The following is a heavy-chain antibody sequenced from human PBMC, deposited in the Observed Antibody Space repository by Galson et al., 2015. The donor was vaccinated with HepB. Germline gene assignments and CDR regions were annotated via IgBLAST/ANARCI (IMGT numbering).Heavy chain of an antibody. CDR2: INPNDGAT. CDR1: GYTSTNYH. D-gene: IGHD2-2*01. CDR3: AREHYLADIVVVPAAPVAFDI. Sequence: SVKVSCKASGYTSTNYHIHWVRQAPGQGLEWMGIINPNDGATSYPQKPQGRVTMTRDTSISTAYMELSRLRSDDTAVYYCAREHYLADIVVVPAAPVAFDIWGQGTMVTVSS. J-gene: IGHJ3*02. V-gene: IGHV1-2*02.